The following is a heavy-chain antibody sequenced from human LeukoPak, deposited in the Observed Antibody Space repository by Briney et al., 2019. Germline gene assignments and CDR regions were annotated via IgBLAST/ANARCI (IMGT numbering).Heavy chain of an antibody. V-gene: IGHV3-43*02. J-gene: IGHJ3*02. CDR1: GFTFDDYA. CDR2: ISGDGGST. D-gene: IGHD3-10*01. Sequence: PGGSLRLSCAASGFTFDDYAMHWVRQAPGKGLEWVSLISGDGGSTYYADSVKGRFTISRDNSKNSLYLQMNSLRIEDTALYYCAKEKVRVHSAFDIWGQGTMVTVSS. CDR3: AKEKVRVHSAFDI.